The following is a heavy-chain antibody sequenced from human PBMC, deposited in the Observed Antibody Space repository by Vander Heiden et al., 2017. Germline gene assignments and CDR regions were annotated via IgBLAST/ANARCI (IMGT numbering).Heavy chain of an antibody. CDR2: ISTSGSGT. D-gene: IGHD3-16*01. CDR3: ASRLFGSNRGCFDY. CDR1: GFTFSSSA. Sequence: EVQLLESGGGLVQPGGSLRLSCAASGFTFSSSAMSWVRQAPGKGLGWVSAISTSGSGTYYADSVKGRFTISRDNSKNTLHLQMNSLRDADTAVYYCASRLFGSNRGCFDYWGQGILVTVSS. V-gene: IGHV3-23*01. J-gene: IGHJ4*02.